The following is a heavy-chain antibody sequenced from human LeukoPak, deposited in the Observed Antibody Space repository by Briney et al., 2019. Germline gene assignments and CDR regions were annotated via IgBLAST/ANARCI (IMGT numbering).Heavy chain of an antibody. Sequence: SETLSLTCAVYGGSFSGYYWSWLRQPPGRGLEWIGEINHSGSTNYNPSLKSRVTISVDTSKNQFSLKLSSVTAADTAVYYCARGFSSSWYNWFDPWGQGTLVTVSS. CDR3: ARGFSSSWYNWFDP. D-gene: IGHD6-13*01. V-gene: IGHV4-34*01. CDR1: GGSFSGYY. CDR2: INHSGST. J-gene: IGHJ5*02.